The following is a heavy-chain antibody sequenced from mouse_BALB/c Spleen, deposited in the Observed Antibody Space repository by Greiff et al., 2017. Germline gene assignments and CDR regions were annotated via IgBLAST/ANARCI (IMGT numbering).Heavy chain of an antibody. CDR2: ISSGGGST. D-gene: IGHD2-1*01. V-gene: IGHV5-12-1*01. Sequence: EVKLMESGGGLVKPGGSLKLSCAASGFAFSSYDMSWVRQTPEKRLEWVAYISSGGGSTYYPDTVKGRFTISRDNAKNTLYLQMSSLKSEDTAMYYCARRIYYGPLYAMDYWGQGTSVTVSS. CDR3: ARRIYYGPLYAMDY. J-gene: IGHJ4*01. CDR1: GFAFSSYD.